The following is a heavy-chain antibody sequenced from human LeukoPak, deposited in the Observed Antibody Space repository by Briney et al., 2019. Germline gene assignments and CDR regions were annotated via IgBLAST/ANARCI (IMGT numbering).Heavy chain of an antibody. J-gene: IGHJ4*02. CDR2: IYYSGST. CDR3: ARSSTSCYSVDY. V-gene: IGHV4-31*03. CDR1: GSSISSGGYY. Sequence: SETLSLTCTVSGSSISSGGYYWSWIRQHPGKGLEWIGYIYYSGSTYYNPSLKSRVTISVDTSKNQFSLKLSSVTAADTAVYYCARSSTSCYSVDYWGQGTLVTVSS. D-gene: IGHD2-2*02.